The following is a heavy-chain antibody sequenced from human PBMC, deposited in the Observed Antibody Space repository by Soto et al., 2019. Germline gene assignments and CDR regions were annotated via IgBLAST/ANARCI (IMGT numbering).Heavy chain of an antibody. CDR1: GFSFRSFG. V-gene: IGHV3-48*02. CDR2: ISDSGGDT. CDR3: ARAAPYGYDY. J-gene: IGHJ4*02. Sequence: GGSLRLSCVASGFSFRSFGMNWVRQAPERGLEWLSYISDSGGDTFYADSVQGRFTISRDNARNSPYLQVTSLRDEDTAVYYCARAAPYGYDYWGQGTLVTVSS. D-gene: IGHD4-17*01.